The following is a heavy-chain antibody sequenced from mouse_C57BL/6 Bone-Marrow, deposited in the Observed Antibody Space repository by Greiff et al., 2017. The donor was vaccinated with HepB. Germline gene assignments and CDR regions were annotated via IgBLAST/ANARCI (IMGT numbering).Heavy chain of an antibody. V-gene: IGHV5-9-1*02. CDR2: ISSGGDYI. CDR3: TRAQREGYHWYFDV. J-gene: IGHJ1*03. CDR1: GFTFSSYA. D-gene: IGHD2-2*01. Sequence: EVKLVESGEGLVKPGGSLKLSCAASGFTFSSYAMSWVRQTPEKRLEWVAYISSGGDYIYYADTVKGRFPISRDNARNTLYLQLSSLKSEDTAMYYWTRAQREGYHWYFDVWGTGTTVTVSS.